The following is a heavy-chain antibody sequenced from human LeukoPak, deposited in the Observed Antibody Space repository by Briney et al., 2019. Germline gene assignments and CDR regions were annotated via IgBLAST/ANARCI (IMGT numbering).Heavy chain of an antibody. CDR3: ARGNAHAFDI. Sequence: GGPLRLSCAASGFTFSNYWVHWVRHAPGKGVVWVSRIHSDGRSTASADSEKGRINISRDNAENTLYLQMNSLRAEDTAVYFCARGNAHAFDIWGQGTMVTVSS. V-gene: IGHV3-74*01. CDR1: GFTFSNYW. J-gene: IGHJ3*02. CDR2: IHSDGRST. D-gene: IGHD1-1*01.